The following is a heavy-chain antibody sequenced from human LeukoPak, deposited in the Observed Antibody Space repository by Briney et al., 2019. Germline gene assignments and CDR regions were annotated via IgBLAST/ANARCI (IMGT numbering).Heavy chain of an antibody. D-gene: IGHD2-2*01. CDR1: GFTFSSYA. V-gene: IGHV3-30-3*01. J-gene: IGHJ6*03. Sequence: GGSLRLSCAASGFTFSSYAMHWVRQAPGKGLEWVAVISYDGSNKYYADSVKGRFTISRDNSKNTLYLQMNSLRAEDTAVYYCAKATRDYYYMDVWGKGTTVTVSS. CDR2: ISYDGSNK. CDR3: AKATRDYYYMDV.